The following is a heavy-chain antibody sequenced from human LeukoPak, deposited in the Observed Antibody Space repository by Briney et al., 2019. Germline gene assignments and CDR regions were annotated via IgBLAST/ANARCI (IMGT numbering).Heavy chain of an antibody. Sequence: GGTLTLSCSASGFTFSNAWMRWVGQAPGKGREGVGRIKSENDEDTTDYAAPVKSKFTSSREEAKKKLDMQRNSRKTEDTSVYYCTTRLTVTFGGVIVFDYWGQGTLVTVSS. CDR1: GFTFSNAW. D-gene: IGHD3-16*02. J-gene: IGHJ4*02. CDR3: TTRLTVTFGGVIVFDY. V-gene: IGHV3-15*01. CDR2: IKSENDEDTT.